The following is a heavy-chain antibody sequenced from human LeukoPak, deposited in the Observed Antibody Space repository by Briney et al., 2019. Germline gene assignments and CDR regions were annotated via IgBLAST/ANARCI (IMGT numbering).Heavy chain of an antibody. D-gene: IGHD1-14*01. V-gene: IGHV1-46*01. Sequence: WASVKVSCKASGYTFTSYYMHWVRQAPGQGLEWMGIINPSGGSTSYAQKFQGRVTMTRDMSTSTVYMELSSLRSEDTAVCYCARDRNLYYYYMDVWGKGTTVTVSS. CDR1: GYTFTSYY. J-gene: IGHJ6*03. CDR2: INPSGGST. CDR3: ARDRNLYYYYMDV.